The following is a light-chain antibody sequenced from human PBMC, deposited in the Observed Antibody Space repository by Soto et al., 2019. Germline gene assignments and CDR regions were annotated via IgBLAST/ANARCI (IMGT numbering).Light chain of an antibody. Sequence: DIVMTQSPDSLAVSLGERATINCKSSQSVLYSSNNKNYLAWYQQKPGQPPKLLIYWASTRESGVPDRFSVSGSGTDFTLTISSLQAEYVAVYYCQQYYSTPWTFGQGTKVEIK. CDR2: WAS. J-gene: IGKJ1*01. V-gene: IGKV4-1*01. CDR3: QQYYSTPWT. CDR1: QSVLYSSNNKNY.